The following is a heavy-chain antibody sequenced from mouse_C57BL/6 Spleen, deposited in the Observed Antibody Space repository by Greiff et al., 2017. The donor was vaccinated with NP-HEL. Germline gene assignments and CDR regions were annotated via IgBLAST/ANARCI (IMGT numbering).Heavy chain of an antibody. D-gene: IGHD2-12*01. V-gene: IGHV1-64*01. J-gene: IGHJ4*01. Sequence: QVQLQQPGAELVKPGASVKLSCKASGYTFTIYWMHWVKQRPGQGLEWIGMIPPNSGRTNYNETFKRKATLTVVKSSSTAYRQRSSRTSEESAVYSWARSRYSNDVGAMDYWGQGTSVTVSA. CDR1: GYTFTIYW. CDR2: IPPNSGRT. CDR3: ARSRYSNDVGAMDY.